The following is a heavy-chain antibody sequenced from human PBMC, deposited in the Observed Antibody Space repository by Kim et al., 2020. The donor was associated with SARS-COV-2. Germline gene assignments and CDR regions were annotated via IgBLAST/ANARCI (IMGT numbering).Heavy chain of an antibody. CDR3: ARDRYSRGWYPIDY. CDR2: INQDGSEK. Sequence: GGSLRLSCAASGFTFSNYWMSWVRQTPGKGLECVAHINQDGSEKYYVDSVKGRFNISRDNAKNLVYLQMNSLGVEDTAVYFCARDRYSRGWYPIDYWGQGNLVTASS. D-gene: IGHD6-19*01. CDR1: GFTFSNYW. J-gene: IGHJ4*02. V-gene: IGHV3-7*01.